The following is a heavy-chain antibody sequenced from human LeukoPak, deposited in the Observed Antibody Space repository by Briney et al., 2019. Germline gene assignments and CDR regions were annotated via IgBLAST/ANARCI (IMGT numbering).Heavy chain of an antibody. V-gene: IGHV3-23*01. J-gene: IGHJ3*01. D-gene: IGHD2-21*01. Sequence: PGGSLRLSCAASVFTFRSYAMSCVPQAPRKGLEGVWTIGYTGAATPYAHPEKGRYTVSRENPEDTLFAKLHRLRPGERAVFYCAKGSRHIYDAFDFWGQETMVTVSS. CDR3: AKGSRHIYDAFDF. CDR2: IGYTGAAT. CDR1: VFTFRSYA.